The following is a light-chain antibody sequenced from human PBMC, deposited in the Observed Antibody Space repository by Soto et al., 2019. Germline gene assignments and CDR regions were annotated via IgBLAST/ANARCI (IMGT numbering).Light chain of an antibody. CDR1: QGISSW. CDR3: QQANSFPLT. J-gene: IGKJ4*01. CDR2: AAS. V-gene: IGKV1-12*01. Sequence: DIQLTQSPSTVSSSAGDRVTLTCRASQGISSWLVWYQQKPGKAPTLLIYAASSLQTGVPARFSGSGSGTDFTLTISSLQPEDFATYYCQQANSFPLTFGGGTKVEIK.